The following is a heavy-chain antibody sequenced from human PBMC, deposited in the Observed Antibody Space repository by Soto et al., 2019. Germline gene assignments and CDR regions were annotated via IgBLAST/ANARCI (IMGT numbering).Heavy chain of an antibody. Sequence: QVQLVQSGAEVKKSGSSVKVSCKASGGTFSSYAVSWVRQAPGQGLEWMGVIIPILATPKYAQKFQGRVTITADESTTTAYMELSSLRPDDTAVYYCARESSSPNYYFYGMDVWGHGTTVIVSS. J-gene: IGHJ6*02. CDR3: ARESSSPNYYFYGMDV. CDR1: GGTFSSYA. V-gene: IGHV1-69*01. CDR2: IIPILATP. D-gene: IGHD2-2*01.